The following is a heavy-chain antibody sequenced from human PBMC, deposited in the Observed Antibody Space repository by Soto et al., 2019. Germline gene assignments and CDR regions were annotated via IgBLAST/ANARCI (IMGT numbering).Heavy chain of an antibody. J-gene: IGHJ4*02. CDR2: IYTSGST. D-gene: IGHD2-15*01. Sequence: ETLSLTCTVSGGSISSYYWSWIRQPAGKGLEWIGRIYTSGSTNYNPSLKSRVTMSVDTSKNQFPLKLSSVTAADTAVYYCASGPLLRRVDYWGQGTLVTVSS. CDR3: ASGPLLRRVDY. V-gene: IGHV4-4*07. CDR1: GGSISSYY.